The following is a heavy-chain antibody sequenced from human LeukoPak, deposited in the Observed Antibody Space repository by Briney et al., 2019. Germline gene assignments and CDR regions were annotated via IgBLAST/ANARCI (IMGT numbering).Heavy chain of an antibody. D-gene: IGHD2-2*02. Sequence: SETLSLTCAVYGGSFSGYYWSWIRQPPGKGLEWIGEINHSGSTNYNPSLKSRVTISVDTSKNQFSLKLSSVTAADTAVYYCARGGDCSSTSCYTFWFDPWGQETLVTVSS. CDR3: ARGGDCSSTSCYTFWFDP. V-gene: IGHV4-34*01. J-gene: IGHJ5*02. CDR1: GGSFSGYY. CDR2: INHSGST.